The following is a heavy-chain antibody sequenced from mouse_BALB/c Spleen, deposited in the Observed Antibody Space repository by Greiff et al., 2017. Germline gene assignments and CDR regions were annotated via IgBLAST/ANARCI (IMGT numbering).Heavy chain of an antibody. CDR1: GYSITSDYA. Sequence: EVKLVESGPGLVKPSQSLSLTCTVSGYSITSDYAWNWIRQFPGNKLEWMGYISYSGTTTYPPSLKSRISITRDTSKNQFFLQLNSVTTEDTATYYCARGWTGTTYYYGMDYWGQGTSVTVSS. J-gene: IGHJ4*01. CDR3: ARGWTGTTYYYGMDY. CDR2: ISYSGTT. V-gene: IGHV3-2*02. D-gene: IGHD4-1*01.